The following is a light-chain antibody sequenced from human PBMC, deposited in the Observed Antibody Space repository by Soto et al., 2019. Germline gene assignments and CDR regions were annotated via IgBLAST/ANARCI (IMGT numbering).Light chain of an antibody. J-gene: IGKJ1*01. CDR2: GAS. Sequence: EIAMTQSPATLSVSPGERVTLSCRASQSVSSNLAWYQQKPGQAPRLLIYGASTRATGIPARFSGSGSGTEFTLTISSLQSEDFVVYYCQQYNLWPRTFGQGTKV. CDR3: QQYNLWPRT. V-gene: IGKV3-15*01. CDR1: QSVSSN.